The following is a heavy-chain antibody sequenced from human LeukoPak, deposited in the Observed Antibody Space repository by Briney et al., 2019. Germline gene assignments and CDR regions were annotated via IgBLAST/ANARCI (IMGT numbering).Heavy chain of an antibody. D-gene: IGHD4-17*01. J-gene: IGHJ4*02. Sequence: GGTLRLSCAASGFTFSSFGMSWVRQAPGKGLEWVSAISSTGGTAYYADSVKGRFTISRDNSKNTLYLQMNSLRAEDTAVYYCAKARRGDYVLGYFDYWGQGTLVTVSS. CDR1: GFTFSSFG. V-gene: IGHV3-23*01. CDR3: AKARRGDYVLGYFDY. CDR2: ISSTGGTA.